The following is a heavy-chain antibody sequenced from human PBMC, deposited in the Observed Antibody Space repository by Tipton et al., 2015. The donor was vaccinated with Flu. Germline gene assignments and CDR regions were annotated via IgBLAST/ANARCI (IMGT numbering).Heavy chain of an antibody. D-gene: IGHD6-19*01. CDR3: ARGVYYGVVVAEQPPDPYYFDY. CDR2: IKQDGSEK. CDR1: GITFITYW. V-gene: IGHV3-7*01. Sequence: SLRLSCAASGITFITYWMSWVRQSPGKGLEWVANIKQDGSEKYYVDSVKGRFTISRDNAKNSLYLQMNSLSAEDTAVYYCARGVYYGVVVAEQPPDPYYFDYWGRGTLVTVSS. J-gene: IGHJ4*02.